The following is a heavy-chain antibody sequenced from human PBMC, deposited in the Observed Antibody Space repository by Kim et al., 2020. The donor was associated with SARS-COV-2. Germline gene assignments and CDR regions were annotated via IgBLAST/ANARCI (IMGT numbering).Heavy chain of an antibody. Sequence: GESLKISCRGSGYSFTTYPISWVRLVPGKGLEWMGRIAPTNSYSTYSPTFQGHVSIPSDESTSTVYLQWRSLRASDTAIYYCARHVTFFIDAFYIWGQGTMVSVSA. V-gene: IGHV5-10-1*01. J-gene: IGHJ3*02. CDR2: IAPTNSYS. D-gene: IGHD3-10*01. CDR1: GYSFTTYP. CDR3: ARHVTFFIDAFYI.